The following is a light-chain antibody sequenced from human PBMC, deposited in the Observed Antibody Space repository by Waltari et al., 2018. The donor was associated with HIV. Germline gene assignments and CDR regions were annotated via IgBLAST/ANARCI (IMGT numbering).Light chain of an antibody. CDR3: SSSAGGDTLV. V-gene: IGLV2-14*01. J-gene: IGLJ3*02. Sequence: QSALTQPASVSGSPVQSITISFTGTSSDFGGYTYVPCYQQPPGKAPKLMIYEVSNRPSGVSNRFSGSKSGNTASLTVSGLQAEDEADYYCSSSAGGDTLVFGGGTKLTVL. CDR1: SSDFGGYTY. CDR2: EVS.